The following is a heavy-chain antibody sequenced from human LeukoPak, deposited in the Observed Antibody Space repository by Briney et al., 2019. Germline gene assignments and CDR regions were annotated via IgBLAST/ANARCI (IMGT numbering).Heavy chain of an antibody. CDR3: AIQPLWFGELDWYFDL. V-gene: IGHV1-69*13. CDR2: IIPIFGTA. J-gene: IGHJ2*01. Sequence: ASVKVSCKASGYTFTSYGISWVRQAPGQGLEWMGGIIPIFGTANYAQKFQGRVTITADESTSTAYMELSSLRSEDTAVYYCAIQPLWFGELDWYFDLWGRGTLVTVSS. CDR1: GYTFTSYG. D-gene: IGHD3-10*01.